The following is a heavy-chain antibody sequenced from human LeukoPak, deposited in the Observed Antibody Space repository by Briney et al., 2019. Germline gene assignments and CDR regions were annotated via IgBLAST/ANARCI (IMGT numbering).Heavy chain of an antibody. V-gene: IGHV3-21*01. CDR3: ARVVSGSSWLILDAFDI. Sequence: GGSLRLSCAASGFTFSSYSMNWVRQAPGKGLEWVSSISSSSSYIYYADSVKGRFTISRDDAKNSLYLQMNSLRAEDTAVYYCARVVSGSSWLILDAFDIWGQGTMVTVSS. J-gene: IGHJ3*02. CDR1: GFTFSSYS. CDR2: ISSSSSYI. D-gene: IGHD6-13*01.